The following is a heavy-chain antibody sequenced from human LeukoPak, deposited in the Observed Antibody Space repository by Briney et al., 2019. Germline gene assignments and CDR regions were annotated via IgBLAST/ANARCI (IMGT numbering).Heavy chain of an antibody. Sequence: SVTLSLTCTVSGGSISSYYWSWVRQPPGKGLEWIGYIYYSGSTNYNPSLKSRVTISVDTSKNQFSLKLSSVTAADTAVYYCAGLSLSEGLDVWGQGTTVTVSS. V-gene: IGHV4-59*01. CDR2: IYYSGST. CDR3: AGLSLSEGLDV. D-gene: IGHD1-26*01. CDR1: GGSISSYY. J-gene: IGHJ6*02.